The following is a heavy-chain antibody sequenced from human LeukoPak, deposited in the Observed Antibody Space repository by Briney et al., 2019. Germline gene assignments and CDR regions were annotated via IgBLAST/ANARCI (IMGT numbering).Heavy chain of an antibody. Sequence: SETLSLTCAVSGGSISSGNWWSWVRQPPGKGLEWIGEIYHTGSTNYNPSLKSRVTISVDTSKNQFSLKLSSVTAADTAVYYCARGRVSSSWYYYYMDVWGKGTTVTVSS. J-gene: IGHJ6*03. CDR1: GGSISSGNW. D-gene: IGHD6-13*01. CDR2: IYHTGST. CDR3: ARGRVSSSWYYYYMDV. V-gene: IGHV4-4*02.